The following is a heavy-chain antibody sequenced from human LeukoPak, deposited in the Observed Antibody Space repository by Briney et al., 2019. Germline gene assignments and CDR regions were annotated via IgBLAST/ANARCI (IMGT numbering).Heavy chain of an antibody. CDR1: GYTFTSYG. J-gene: IGHJ4*02. Sequence: AAVKVSCKASGYTFTSYGISWVRQAPGQGLEWMGWISAYNGNTNYAQKLQGRVTMTTDTSTSTAYMELRRLRSDDTAVHYCARGLYPYYDSSGVFGYWGQGTLLTVSS. CDR3: ARGLYPYYDSSGVFGY. V-gene: IGHV1-18*01. D-gene: IGHD3-22*01. CDR2: ISAYNGNT.